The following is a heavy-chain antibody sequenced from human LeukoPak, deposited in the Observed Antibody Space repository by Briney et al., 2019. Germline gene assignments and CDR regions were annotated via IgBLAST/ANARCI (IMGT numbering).Heavy chain of an antibody. CDR2: ISSSSSTI. Sequence: GGSLRLSCAASGFTFSSYSMNWVRQAPGKGLEWVSYISSSSSTIYYADSVKGRFTISRDNAKNSLYLQMNSLRAEDTAVYYCARPSYGRGDALDIWGQGTMVTVSS. J-gene: IGHJ3*02. V-gene: IGHV3-48*01. CDR1: GFTFSSYS. CDR3: ARPSYGRGDALDI. D-gene: IGHD3-10*01.